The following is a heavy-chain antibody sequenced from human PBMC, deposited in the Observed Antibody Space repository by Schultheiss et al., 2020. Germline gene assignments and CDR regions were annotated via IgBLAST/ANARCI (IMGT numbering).Heavy chain of an antibody. CDR3: ATVLRFRMDV. J-gene: IGHJ6*02. CDR2: IGTAGDT. D-gene: IGHD3-3*01. CDR1: GFTVSSNY. V-gene: IGHV3-13*01. Sequence: GGSLRLSCAASGFTVSSNYMNWVRQAPGKGLEWVSVIGTAGDTYYPGSVKGRFTISRENAKNSLYLQMNSLRAEDTAVYYCATVLRFRMDVWGQGTTVTVSS.